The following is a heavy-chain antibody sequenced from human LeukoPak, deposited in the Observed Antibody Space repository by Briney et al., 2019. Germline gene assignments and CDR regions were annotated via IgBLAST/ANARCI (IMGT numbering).Heavy chain of an antibody. CDR3: ARIRLRGYSGYPLIYYFDY. J-gene: IGHJ4*02. V-gene: IGHV4-39*07. CDR2: IYYTGIS. Sequence: SETLSLTCTVSGASITIGAESYHWGWIRQPPGKGLEWIGTIYYTGISYYNPSLESRVTSSLDTSKNQFSLKLSSVTAADTAVYYCARIRLRGYSGYPLIYYFDYWGQGTLVTVSS. CDR1: GASITIGAESYH. D-gene: IGHD5-12*01.